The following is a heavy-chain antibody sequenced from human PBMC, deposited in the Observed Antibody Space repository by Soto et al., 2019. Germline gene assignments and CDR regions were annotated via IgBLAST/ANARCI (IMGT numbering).Heavy chain of an antibody. V-gene: IGHV1-3*05. CDR2: INAGNGNT. CDR1: GYTFTRYA. D-gene: IGHD2-21*02. CDR3: ARSIVVVTALDY. Sequence: QVQLVQSGAEEKKPGASVKVSCKASGYTFTRYAMHWVRLAPVQRLEGMGWINAGNGNTKYSQKFQGSVTITSDTSASTAYMELSSLRSEDTAVYYCARSIVVVTALDYGGQGTLVTVSS. J-gene: IGHJ4*02.